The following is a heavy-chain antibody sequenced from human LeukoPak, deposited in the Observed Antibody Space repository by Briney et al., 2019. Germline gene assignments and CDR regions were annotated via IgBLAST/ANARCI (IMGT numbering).Heavy chain of an antibody. CDR1: GFIFSSYG. Sequence: GRSLRLSCGASGFIFSSYGMHWVRQAPGKGLEWVAVISYDGSNKYYADSVKRRFTISRDNAKNTLYRQMNSLRAEDVAMYYCARRSGGGYMDVWGKGTTVIVSS. CDR3: ARRSGGGYMDV. CDR2: ISYDGSNK. D-gene: IGHD3-16*01. J-gene: IGHJ6*04. V-gene: IGHV3-30*03.